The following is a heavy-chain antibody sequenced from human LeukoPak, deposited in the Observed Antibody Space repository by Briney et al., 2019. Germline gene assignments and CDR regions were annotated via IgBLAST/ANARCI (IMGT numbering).Heavy chain of an antibody. Sequence: PGGSLRLSCAASGFIFSSYAMSWVRQAPGKGLEWVSSISGGGGSTHYADSVKGRFTISRDNSKNTLYLQMNSLRAEDTAVYYCAKESAYYDYWGQGTLVTVSS. CDR1: GFIFSSYA. J-gene: IGHJ4*02. D-gene: IGHD4/OR15-4a*01. V-gene: IGHV3-23*01. CDR2: ISGGGGST. CDR3: AKESAYYDY.